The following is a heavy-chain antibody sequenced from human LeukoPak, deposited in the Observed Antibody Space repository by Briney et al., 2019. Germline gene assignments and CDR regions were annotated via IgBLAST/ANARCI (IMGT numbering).Heavy chain of an antibody. CDR3: ARVLTPYYDFKYAFDI. Sequence: GGSLRLSCAASGFAFNTYSMNWVRQAPGKGLEWVSFIFSSSTYIYYTDSVKGRFTISRDNARNSLYLQMSSLRAEDTAVYYCARVLTPYYDFKYAFDIWGQGTMVTVSS. CDR1: GFAFNTYS. D-gene: IGHD3/OR15-3a*01. J-gene: IGHJ3*02. CDR2: IFSSSTYI. V-gene: IGHV3-21*01.